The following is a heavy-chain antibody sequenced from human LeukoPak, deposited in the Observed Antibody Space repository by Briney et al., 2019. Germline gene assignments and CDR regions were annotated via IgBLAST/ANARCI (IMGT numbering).Heavy chain of an antibody. Sequence: GASVKVSCKASGYTFTSYGFSWVRQAPGQGLEWMGWISAFNGNTNYAQKFQGRVSMTTDTSTSTASMELRSLRSDDTAVYYCARVRGTGIAVDWGQGTLVTVSS. CDR1: GYTFTSYG. D-gene: IGHD6-19*01. CDR3: ARVRGTGIAVD. CDR2: ISAFNGNT. J-gene: IGHJ4*02. V-gene: IGHV1-18*01.